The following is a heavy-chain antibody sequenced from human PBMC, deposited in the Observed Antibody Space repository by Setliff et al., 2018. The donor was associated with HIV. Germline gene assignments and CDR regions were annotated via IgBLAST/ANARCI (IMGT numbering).Heavy chain of an antibody. CDR2: THPSGGSP. CDR3: ARDRRDGLYYHGMDV. D-gene: IGHD5-12*01. CDR1: GYSFTRYY. J-gene: IGHJ6*02. V-gene: IGHV1-46*01. Sequence: ASVKVSCKASGYSFTRYYMHWVRQAPGQGLEWMGITHPSGGSPNYAQKFQGRVTMTRDMSTSTVYMELSSLRSEDTAVYYCARDRRDGLYYHGMDVWGQGTTVADSS.